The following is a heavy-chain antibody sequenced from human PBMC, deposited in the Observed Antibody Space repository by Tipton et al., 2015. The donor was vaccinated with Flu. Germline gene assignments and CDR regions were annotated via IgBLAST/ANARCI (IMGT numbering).Heavy chain of an antibody. J-gene: IGHJ4*02. D-gene: IGHD3-10*01. Sequence: QVQLVQSGAEVKKPGASVRVSCKASGYTFTSYGITWVRQSPGQGLEWMGWISAYTGNTNYAQKFQGRVTMTTDTSTNTAFMELTSLRAEDTAVYYCARDSDYGSGSYWIDYWGQGTLVIVSS. CDR1: GYTFTSYG. CDR2: ISAYTGNT. V-gene: IGHV1-18*01. CDR3: ARDSDYGSGSYWIDY.